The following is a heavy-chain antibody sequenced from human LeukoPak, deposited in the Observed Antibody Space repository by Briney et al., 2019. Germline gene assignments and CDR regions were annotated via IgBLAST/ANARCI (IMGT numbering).Heavy chain of an antibody. D-gene: IGHD5-24*01. Sequence: PGGSLRLSCAASGFTFSSYAMSWVCQAPGKGLEWVSAISGSGGSTYYADSVKGRFTISGDNSKNTLYLQMNSLRAEDTAVYYCAKDVEMAPSYAFDIWGQGTMVTVSS. CDR1: GFTFSSYA. CDR2: ISGSGGST. J-gene: IGHJ3*02. CDR3: AKDVEMAPSYAFDI. V-gene: IGHV3-23*01.